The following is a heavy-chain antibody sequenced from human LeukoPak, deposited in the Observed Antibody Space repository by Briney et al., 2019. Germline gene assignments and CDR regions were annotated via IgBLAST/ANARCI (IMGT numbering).Heavy chain of an antibody. V-gene: IGHV4-39*01. CDR3: ARGQRFGDIN. Sequence: PSETLSLTCTVTGDSISSSSYYWGWIRQPPGKGLEWLGSLYYSGSTYYNPSLKSRVTISVDTSKNQFSLKLSSVTAADTAVYYCARGQRFGDINWGQGTLVTVSS. J-gene: IGHJ4*02. CDR1: GDSISSSSYY. D-gene: IGHD3-10*01. CDR2: LYYSGST.